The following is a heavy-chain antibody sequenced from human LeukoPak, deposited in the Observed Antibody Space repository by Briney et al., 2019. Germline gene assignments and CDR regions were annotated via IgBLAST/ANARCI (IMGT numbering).Heavy chain of an antibody. CDR1: GYTFTSYY. Sequence: GASVKVSCKASGYTFTSYYMHWVRQAPGQGLEWMGLINPSGGSTSYAQKFQGRVTMTRDTSTSTAYMELSSLRSEDTAVYYCARDPREYYDSSGFVAFDIWGQGTMVTVSS. V-gene: IGHV1-46*01. J-gene: IGHJ3*02. CDR2: INPSGGST. CDR3: ARDPREYYDSSGFVAFDI. D-gene: IGHD3-22*01.